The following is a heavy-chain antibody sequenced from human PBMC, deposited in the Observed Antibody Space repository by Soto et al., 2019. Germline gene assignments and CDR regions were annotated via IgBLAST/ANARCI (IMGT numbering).Heavy chain of an antibody. CDR2: ISTYDDKT. V-gene: IGHV1-18*01. CDR3: ARDLGYCNSSGCFRNWFDP. Sequence: QVQLVQSGAEVKTPGASVKVSCRASGYSFRTHGISWVRQAPGQGLEWTGWISTYDDKTNFPQKFQGRITMTTDTSTSTAYMELRSLRSDDTAVYFCARDLGYCNSSGCFRNWFDPWGQGTLVTVSS. J-gene: IGHJ5*02. CDR1: GYSFRTHG. D-gene: IGHD2-15*01.